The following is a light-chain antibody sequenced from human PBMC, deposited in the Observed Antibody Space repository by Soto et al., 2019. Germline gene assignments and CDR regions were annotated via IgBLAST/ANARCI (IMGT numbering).Light chain of an antibody. Sequence: QSALTQPASVSGSPGQSITISCTGTSIDVGFYNLVSWYQHRPGKAPKFILYEGSKRPSGVSNRFSGSKSGNTASLTISGLQAEDEAYYYCCSYAGSSYYVFGSGTKLTVL. CDR1: SIDVGFYNL. J-gene: IGLJ1*01. CDR2: EGS. CDR3: CSYAGSSYYV. V-gene: IGLV2-23*01.